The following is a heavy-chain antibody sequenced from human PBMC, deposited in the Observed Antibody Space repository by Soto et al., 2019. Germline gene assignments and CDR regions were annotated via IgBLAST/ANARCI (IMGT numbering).Heavy chain of an antibody. CDR1: GGAISGYY. V-gene: IGHV4-59*08. CDR3: ARLSCCRYPNFAC. Sequence: QVQLQESGPGLVKPSETLSLTCTVSGGAISGYYWSWIRQPPGKGLEWIGYIYYSGSTNYNPSLTSRVPISLATSKHHFSLKLSSVTAAAPAVYYCARLSCCRYPNFACWGQGTLVTLSS. CDR2: IYYSGST. J-gene: IGHJ4*02. D-gene: IGHD2-15*01.